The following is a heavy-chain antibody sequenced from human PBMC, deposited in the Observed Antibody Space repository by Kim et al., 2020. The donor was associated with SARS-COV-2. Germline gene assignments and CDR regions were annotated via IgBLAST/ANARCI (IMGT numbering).Heavy chain of an antibody. J-gene: IGHJ4*02. CDR3: AKEDFDYYDSSGYPFDY. CDR1: GFTFSSYA. CDR2: ISGSGGST. Sequence: GGSLRLSCAASGFTFSSYAMSWVRQAPGKGLEWVSAISGSGGSTYYADSVKGRFTISRDNSKNTLYLQMNSLRAEDTAVYYCAKEDFDYYDSSGYPFDYWGQGTQVTVSS. D-gene: IGHD3-22*01. V-gene: IGHV3-23*01.